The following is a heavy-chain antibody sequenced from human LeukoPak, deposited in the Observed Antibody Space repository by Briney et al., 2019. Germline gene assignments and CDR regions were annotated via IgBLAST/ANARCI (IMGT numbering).Heavy chain of an antibody. J-gene: IGHJ4*02. CDR1: GFTFDDYT. V-gene: IGHV3-43*01. D-gene: IGHD5-18*01. CDR3: AKADTTLDPFDH. Sequence: TGGSLRLSCAASGFTFDDYTMHWVRQAPGKGLEWVSLISWDAGRTYYADSVKGRFTISRDNSKNSLYLQMNSLRTEDTALYYCAKADTTLDPFDHWGQGTLVTVSS. CDR2: ISWDAGRT.